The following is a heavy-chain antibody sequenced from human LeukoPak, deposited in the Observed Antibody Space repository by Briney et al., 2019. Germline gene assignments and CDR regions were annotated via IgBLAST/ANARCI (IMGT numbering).Heavy chain of an antibody. J-gene: IGHJ4*02. CDR2: IYPNGGT. CDR3: ARGFDSKSTYFDY. V-gene: IGHV4-4*07. Sequence: SETLSLTCSVSGGSITGYYWSWIRQPAGKGLEWIGRIYPNGGTNYNPSLKSRATMSVDTSKNQFSLKLTSVTAADTAMYYCARGFDSKSTYFDYWGQGTLVTVSS. D-gene: IGHD5-12*01. CDR1: GGSITGYY.